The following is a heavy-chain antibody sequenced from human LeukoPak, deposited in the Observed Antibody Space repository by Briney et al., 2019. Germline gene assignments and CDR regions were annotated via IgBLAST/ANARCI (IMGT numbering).Heavy chain of an antibody. CDR2: ISGSGGST. Sequence: GGSLRLSCAASGFTFSSYAMSWVRQAPGKGLEWVSAISGSGGSTYYADSVKGRFTISRDNSKNTLYLQMNSLRAEDTAVYYSAKDKTPYSGSYPPFDYWGQGTLVTVSS. J-gene: IGHJ4*02. CDR3: AKDKTPYSGSYPPFDY. D-gene: IGHD1-26*01. CDR1: GFTFSSYA. V-gene: IGHV3-23*01.